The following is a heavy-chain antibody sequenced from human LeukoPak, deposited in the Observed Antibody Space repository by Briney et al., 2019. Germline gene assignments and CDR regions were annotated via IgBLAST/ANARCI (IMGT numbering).Heavy chain of an antibody. CDR1: GFTVSSNY. CDR3: ARDQTVPPGDAFDI. J-gene: IGHJ3*02. V-gene: IGHV3-53*01. Sequence: SGGSLRLSCAASGFTVSSNYMSWVRQAPGKGLEWVSVIYSGGSTYYADSVKGRFTISRDNSKNTLYLQMNSLRAEDTAVYYCARDQTVPPGDAFDIWGQGTMVTVSS. D-gene: IGHD4-17*01. CDR2: IYSGGST.